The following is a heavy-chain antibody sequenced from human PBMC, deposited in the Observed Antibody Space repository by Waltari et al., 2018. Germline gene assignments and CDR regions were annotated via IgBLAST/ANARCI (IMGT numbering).Heavy chain of an antibody. D-gene: IGHD3-3*01. V-gene: IGHV1-18*01. J-gene: IGHJ4*02. CDR3: ARVSTTFGVITQFDY. Sequence: QVQLVQSGTEVKKPGASVKVSCKTSGYSFVDYVFSWVRQAPGKGLEWMGGNSAYTGKTNYADKLQNRVTMSTDTSTSTAFLELRSLTSDDTAVYFCARVSTTFGVITQFDYWGQGTLVTVSS. CDR2: NSAYTGKT. CDR1: GYSFVDYV.